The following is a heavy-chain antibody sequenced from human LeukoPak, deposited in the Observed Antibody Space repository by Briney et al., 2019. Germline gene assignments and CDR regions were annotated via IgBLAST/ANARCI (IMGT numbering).Heavy chain of an antibody. CDR2: IYYSGST. CDR3: ARDNYGYNFDS. Sequence: SETLSLTCTASGGSISSSYYWGWIRQPPGKGLEWIGSIYYSGSTYYNSSLKRRLTISVDTSKNQFSLKLSSVTAADTAVYYCARDNYGYNFDSWGQGTLVTVSS. V-gene: IGHV4-39*02. CDR1: GGSISSSYY. D-gene: IGHD5-18*01. J-gene: IGHJ4*02.